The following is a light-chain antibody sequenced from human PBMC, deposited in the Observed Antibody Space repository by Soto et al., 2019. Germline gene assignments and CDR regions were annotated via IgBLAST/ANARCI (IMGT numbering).Light chain of an antibody. CDR2: EVS. CDR1: SSDVCGYNY. V-gene: IGLV2-8*01. CDR3: SSYAGSNIVV. J-gene: IGLJ2*01. Sequence: QSALTQPPSASGPPGQSVTISCTGTSSDVCGYNYVSWYQQHPGKAPKLMIYEVSKRPSGVPDRFSGSKSGNTASLTVSGLQAEDEADYYCSSYAGSNIVVFGGGTKLTVL.